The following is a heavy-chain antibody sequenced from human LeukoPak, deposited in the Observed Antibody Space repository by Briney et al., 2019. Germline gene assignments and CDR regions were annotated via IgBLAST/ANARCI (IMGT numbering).Heavy chain of an antibody. Sequence: WVRQAPGKGLEWIGSIYYSGSTYYNPSLKSRVTISVDTSKNQFSLKLSSVTAADTAVYYCARDPAGYSSSWSPYYFDYWGQGTLVTVSS. CDR2: IYYSGST. J-gene: IGHJ4*02. D-gene: IGHD6-13*01. V-gene: IGHV4-39*07. CDR3: ARDPAGYSSSWSPYYFDY.